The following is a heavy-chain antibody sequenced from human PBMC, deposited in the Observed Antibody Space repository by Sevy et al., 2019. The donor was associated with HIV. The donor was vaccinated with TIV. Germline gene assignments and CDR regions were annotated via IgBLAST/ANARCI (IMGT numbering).Heavy chain of an antibody. CDR2: ISYGGST. CDR3: ARRVAGAGQGHEYFQH. D-gene: IGHD6-13*01. CDR1: GGSITDKKYY. Sequence: SETLSLTCTVSGGSITDKKYYWAWIRQPPGKGLEWIGSISYGGSTYYNPSLQSRVTLSVDTRKNQFSLNLSSVTAADTAKYYCARRVAGAGQGHEYFQHWGRGTLVTVSS. J-gene: IGHJ1*01. V-gene: IGHV4-39*01.